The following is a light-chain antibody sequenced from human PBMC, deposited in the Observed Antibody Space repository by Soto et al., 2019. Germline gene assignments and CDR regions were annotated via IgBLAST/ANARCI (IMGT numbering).Light chain of an antibody. Sequence: DIQMTQSLSSLSASVGDRVTITCRASQGISTYLNWYQQKPGKAPKLLIYAASSLQSGVPSRFSGSGSETDFTLTISSLQPEHFATYSCQQSYSTTWTFGQGTKVEIK. CDR2: AAS. J-gene: IGKJ1*01. CDR1: QGISTY. CDR3: QQSYSTTWT. V-gene: IGKV1-39*01.